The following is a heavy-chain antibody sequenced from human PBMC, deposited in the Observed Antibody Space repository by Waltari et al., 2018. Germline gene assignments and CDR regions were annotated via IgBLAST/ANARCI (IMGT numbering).Heavy chain of an antibody. J-gene: IGHJ3*01. Sequence: EGQLLESGGGSVQPGGSLRLACAASGFTLYHYAMTWVRQAPGKGLEWVSTISDGGGSTYYTDSVKGRFSISRDDSHDTVYLLMNSLRAEDTAVYYCVKGGVSYFAFHAWGQGTMVSVSS. D-gene: IGHD1-26*01. CDR1: GFTLYHYA. CDR2: ISDGGGST. V-gene: IGHV3-23*01. CDR3: VKGGVSYFAFHA.